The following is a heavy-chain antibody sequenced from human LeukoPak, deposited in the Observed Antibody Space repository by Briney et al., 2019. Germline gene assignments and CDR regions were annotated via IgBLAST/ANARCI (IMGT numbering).Heavy chain of an antibody. J-gene: IGHJ4*02. V-gene: IGHV3-9*01. CDR3: AKGRGSSGWYSLDY. CDR2: LTWNSGSI. Sequence: GRSLRLSCAASGFTCNDYAMHWVRQAPAKGLEWVSILTWNSGSIAYADSVKGRFTISRDNAKNSLYLQMNSLRPGDTALYYCAKGRGSSGWYSLDYWGQGTLVTVSS. D-gene: IGHD6-19*01. CDR1: GFTCNDYA.